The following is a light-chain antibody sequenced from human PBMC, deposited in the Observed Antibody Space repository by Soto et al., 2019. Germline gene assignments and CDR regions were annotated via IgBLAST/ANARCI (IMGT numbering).Light chain of an antibody. J-gene: IGKJ1*01. CDR1: QSISGW. CDR3: QQYNSYWT. Sequence: DVQMTQSPSTLSASVGDIDTITCRASQSISGWLAWYQQKPGKAPKLLIYDVSSLESGVPSRLSGSGSGTEFTLTISSLQPDDFATYYCQQYNSYWTFGQGTKVDIK. V-gene: IGKV1-5*01. CDR2: DVS.